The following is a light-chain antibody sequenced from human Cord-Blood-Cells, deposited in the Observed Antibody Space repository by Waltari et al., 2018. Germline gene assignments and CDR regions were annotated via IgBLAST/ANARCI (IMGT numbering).Light chain of an antibody. CDR3: QVWDSSSDHYVV. V-gene: IGLV3-21*03. CDR2: DDS. CDR1: NTGNKS. Sequence: YVLTQPPSVSVAPGKTTRITCGGNNTGNKSVPLSQQKPGQAPVLVVYDDSDRPSGIPERFSGSNSGNTATLTISRVEAGDEADYYCQVWDSSSDHYVVFGGGTKLTVL. J-gene: IGLJ2*01.